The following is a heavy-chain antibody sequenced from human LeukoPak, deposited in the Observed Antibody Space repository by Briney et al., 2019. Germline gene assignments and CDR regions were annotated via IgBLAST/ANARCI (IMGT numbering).Heavy chain of an antibody. CDR2: IFYSGST. D-gene: IGHD6-19*01. J-gene: IGHJ2*01. Sequence: SETLSLTCTVSGGSISSSSYYWGWIRQPPGKALEWIGNIFYSGSTYYSPSLKSRVTISLDTSKNQFSLKLSSVTAADTAVYYCARGYFPVAGTLLNWYFDLWGRGTLVTVSS. CDR3: ARGYFPVAGTLLNWYFDL. CDR1: GGSISSSSYY. V-gene: IGHV4-39*07.